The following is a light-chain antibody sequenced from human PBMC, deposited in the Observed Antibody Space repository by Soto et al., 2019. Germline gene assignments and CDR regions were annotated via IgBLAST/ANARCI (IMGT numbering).Light chain of an antibody. V-gene: IGKV3-11*01. Sequence: EIVLTQSPATLSLSPGERATLSCRASQSVSSYLAWYQQKPGQAPRLLMYDASNRATGIPARFSGSGSGTDFTLTISSLEPEDFEVYYCQQRSTWPVTFGQGTKV. CDR1: QSVSSY. CDR2: DAS. J-gene: IGKJ1*01. CDR3: QQRSTWPVT.